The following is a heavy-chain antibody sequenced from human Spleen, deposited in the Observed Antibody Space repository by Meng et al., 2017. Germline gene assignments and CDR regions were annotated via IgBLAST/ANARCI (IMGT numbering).Heavy chain of an antibody. V-gene: IGHV1-2*02. CDR3: ARDEDISAAGKLFGDY. D-gene: IGHD6-13*01. J-gene: IGHJ4*02. CDR1: GYSVNGYY. CDR2: VNPSGGGT. Sequence: ASVKVSCKASGYSVNGYYIHWVRQAPGQGLEWMGWVNPSGGGTTYPQTFQGRVAMTRDTSISTAYMELTGLTFDDTAVYYCARDEDISAAGKLFGDYWGQGTLVTVSS.